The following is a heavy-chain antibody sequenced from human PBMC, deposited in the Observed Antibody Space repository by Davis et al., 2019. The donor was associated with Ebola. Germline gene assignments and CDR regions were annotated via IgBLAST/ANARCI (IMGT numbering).Heavy chain of an antibody. Sequence: SETLSLTCAVYGGSFSGYFWSWIRQPPGKGMEWIGQISHGGITNYNPSLKSRVTISMDMSNNQFYLRLDSVTAADTAVFYCARTAMTSISDLGLGYNYFDPWGQGTLVTVST. J-gene: IGHJ5*02. V-gene: IGHV4-34*01. CDR1: GGSFSGYF. CDR2: ISHGGIT. D-gene: IGHD2-21*02. CDR3: ARTAMTSISDLGLGYNYFDP.